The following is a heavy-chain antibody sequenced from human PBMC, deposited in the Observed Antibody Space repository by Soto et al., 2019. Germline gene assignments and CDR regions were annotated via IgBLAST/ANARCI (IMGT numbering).Heavy chain of an antibody. CDR1: GFTVSINY. D-gene: IGHD3-9*01. CDR3: ARAGVDILPAHMYWYFDL. V-gene: IGHV3-53*02. J-gene: IGHJ2*01. CDR2: IYSGGTT. Sequence: EVQLVETGGGLIQPGGSLRLSCAASGFTVSINYISWVRQAPGKGLEWVSVIYSGGTTYYADSVKGRFTISRDDSKNTLYLQMNSLRAEDTAVYYCARAGVDILPAHMYWYFDLWGRGTRVTVSS.